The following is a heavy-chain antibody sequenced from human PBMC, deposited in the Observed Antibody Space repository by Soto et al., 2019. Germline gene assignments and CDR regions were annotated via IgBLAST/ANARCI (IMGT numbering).Heavy chain of an antibody. CDR1: GCSTSSFY. Sequence: SETLSLTCTVSGCSTSSFYWSWIRQPPGKGLEWIGYIYYSGSTNYNPSLKSRVTISVDTSKNQFSLKLSSVTAADTAVYYCARHVCEWVREKCYYMDVWGKGTTVTLSS. V-gene: IGHV4-59*08. CDR2: IYYSGST. CDR3: ARHVCEWVREKCYYMDV. J-gene: IGHJ6*03. D-gene: IGHD3-10*01.